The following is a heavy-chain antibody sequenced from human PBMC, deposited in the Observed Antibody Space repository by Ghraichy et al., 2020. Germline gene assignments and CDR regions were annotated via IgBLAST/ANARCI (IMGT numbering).Heavy chain of an antibody. CDR3: TREYYYDSSAGVEYYFDY. CDR1: GFTFGDYA. V-gene: IGHV3-49*04. J-gene: IGHJ4*02. D-gene: IGHD3-22*01. CDR2: IRSKAYGGTT. Sequence: GSLRLSCTASGFTFGDYAMSWVRQAPGKGLEWVGFIRSKAYGGTTEYAASVKGRFTISRDDSKSIAYLQMNSLKTEDTAVYYCTREYYYDSSAGVEYYFDYWGQGTLVTVSS.